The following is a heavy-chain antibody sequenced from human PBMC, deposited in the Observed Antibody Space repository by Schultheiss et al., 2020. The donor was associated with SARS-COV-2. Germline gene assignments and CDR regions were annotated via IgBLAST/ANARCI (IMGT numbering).Heavy chain of an antibody. V-gene: IGHV3-23*01. J-gene: IGHJ6*03. D-gene: IGHD6-13*01. CDR3: AREAAAGTFYYYYYMDV. CDR2: IGFSGGST. Sequence: GGSLRLSCAASGFTFSSYAMSWVRQAPGKGLEWVSGIGFSGGSTYYADSVKGRFTISRDNAKNTLYLQMNSLRAEDTAVYYCAREAAAGTFYYYYYMDVWGKGTTVTVSS. CDR1: GFTFSSYA.